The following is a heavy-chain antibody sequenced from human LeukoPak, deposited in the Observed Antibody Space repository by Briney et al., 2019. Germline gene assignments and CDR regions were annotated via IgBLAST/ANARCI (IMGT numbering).Heavy chain of an antibody. D-gene: IGHD3-22*01. CDR3: AKDSGPYTIGYYGH. CDR1: GFTFSSYA. Sequence: PGGSLRLSCAASGFTFSSYAMSWVRQAPGKGLEWVSIISGSGGSTYYADSVEGRFTISRDNSKNTLFLQMNSLGAEDTAVYYCAKDSGPYTIGYYGHSGQGTLVTVSS. J-gene: IGHJ4*02. CDR2: ISGSGGST. V-gene: IGHV3-23*01.